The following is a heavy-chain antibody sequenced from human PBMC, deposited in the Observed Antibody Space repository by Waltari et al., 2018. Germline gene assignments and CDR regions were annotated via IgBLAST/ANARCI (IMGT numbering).Heavy chain of an antibody. CDR3: TRDPSHCTNGVCYPDY. Sequence: EVQLVESGGGLVQPGGSLRLSCAASGFTFRSYWMHWVRQAPGKGLVWVSLINQDSSKTRFSDSLNGRFTISRDNAKNTVYLQMNSLRADDTAMYYCTRDPSHCTNGVCYPDYWGQGTLVTVSS. D-gene: IGHD2-8*01. CDR1: GFTFRSYW. V-gene: IGHV3-74*01. J-gene: IGHJ4*02. CDR2: INQDSSKT.